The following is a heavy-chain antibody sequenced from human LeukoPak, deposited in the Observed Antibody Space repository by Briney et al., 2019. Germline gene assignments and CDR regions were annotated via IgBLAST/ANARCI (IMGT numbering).Heavy chain of an antibody. J-gene: IGHJ4*02. Sequence: APVKVSCKASGYPFTDYYMHWVRQAPGQGLEWMGWTKPKSGGTKYEQKFQGRVTMTRDTSISTVYMELTGLRSDDTAIYYCARDGVGTRVTFDNWGQGSLVTVSS. CDR3: ARDGVGTRVTFDN. D-gene: IGHD4-17*01. CDR2: TKPKSGGT. V-gene: IGHV1-2*02. CDR1: GYPFTDYY.